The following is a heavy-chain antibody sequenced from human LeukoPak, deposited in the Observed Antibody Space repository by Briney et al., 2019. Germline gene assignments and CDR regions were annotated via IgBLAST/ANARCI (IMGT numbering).Heavy chain of an antibody. CDR3: ARLSSTLYYSMDV. D-gene: IGHD6-6*01. CDR2: IQNSAIYRAKI. Sequence: SETLSLTCAVSGGSISSYYWTWIRQPPGKGLEWVGYIQNSAIYRAKIKSSPSLQSRVSLSIDTSKNRVSLTVNSVTAADTAVYYCARLSSTLYYSMDVWGPGTAATVTS. V-gene: IGHV4-59*08. J-gene: IGHJ6*02. CDR1: GGSISSYY.